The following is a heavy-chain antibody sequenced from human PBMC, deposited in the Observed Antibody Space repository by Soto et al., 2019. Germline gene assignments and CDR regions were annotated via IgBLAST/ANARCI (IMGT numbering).Heavy chain of an antibody. D-gene: IGHD2-15*01. CDR3: AREEGGHSDY. V-gene: IGHV4-61*01. J-gene: IGHJ4*02. CDR2: IYDFGST. Sequence: QVQLQESGPGLVKPSETLSLTCTVSGGSVSSGSHYWNWIRQPPGKGLEWIGYIYDFGSTNYNSSLKSRVTIAVDTSKNQFSLKLSSVTAADTAVYYCAREEGGHSDYWGQGTLVTVSS. CDR1: GGSVSSGSHY.